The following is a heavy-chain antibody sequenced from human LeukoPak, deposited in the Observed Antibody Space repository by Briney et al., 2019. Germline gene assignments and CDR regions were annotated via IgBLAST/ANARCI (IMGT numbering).Heavy chain of an antibody. CDR1: GGSISSYY. CDR2: IYYSGST. D-gene: IGHD6-6*01. J-gene: IGHJ4*02. Sequence: SETLSLTCTVSGGSISSYYWSWIRQPPGKGLEWIGYIYYSGSTNYNPSLKSRVTISVGTSKNQFSLKLSSVTAADTAVYYCARGIAARHDYWGQGTLVTVSS. V-gene: IGHV4-59*01. CDR3: ARGIAARHDY.